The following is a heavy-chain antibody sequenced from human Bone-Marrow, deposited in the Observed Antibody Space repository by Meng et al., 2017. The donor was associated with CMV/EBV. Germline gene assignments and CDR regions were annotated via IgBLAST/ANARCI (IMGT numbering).Heavy chain of an antibody. Sequence: GGSLRLSCAASGFTFSSYGMHWVRQAPGQGLEWMGWINPNRGDTNYAQRFQGRVTMTRDTSISTAYMELNGLRSDDTAVYYCARDGAARGARDWFDPWTQGTLATVPS. CDR3: ARDGAARGARDWFDP. J-gene: IGHJ5*02. V-gene: IGHV1-2*02. CDR2: INPNRGDT. D-gene: IGHD1-26*01. CDR1: GFTFSSYG.